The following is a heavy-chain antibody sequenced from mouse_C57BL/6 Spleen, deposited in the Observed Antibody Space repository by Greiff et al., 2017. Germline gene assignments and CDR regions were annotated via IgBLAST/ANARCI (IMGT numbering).Heavy chain of an antibody. CDR1: GYAFSSSW. J-gene: IGHJ3*01. D-gene: IGHD1-1*01. V-gene: IGHV1-82*01. CDR2: IYPGDGDT. CDR3: ARSIYYGSTPFAY. Sequence: QVQLQQSGPELVKPGASVKISCKASGYAFSSSWMNWVKQRPGKGLEWIGRIYPGDGDTNYNGKFKGKATLTADKSSSTAYMQRSSLTSEDSAVYFCARSIYYGSTPFAYWGQGTLVTVSA.